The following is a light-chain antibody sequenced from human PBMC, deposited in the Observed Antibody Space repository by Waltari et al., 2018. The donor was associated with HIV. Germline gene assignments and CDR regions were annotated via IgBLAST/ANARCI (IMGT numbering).Light chain of an antibody. CDR2: GTS. V-gene: IGKV3-20*01. J-gene: IGKJ3*01. CDR3: QQYDHSPLFT. Sequence: EIVLTQSPGTLSLAPGERAPLSCRASQSVSNTFLAWYQQKPGQAPRLLIYGTSNRATGVPDRFSGSGSGTDFTLTISRLEPEDFAVYYCQQYDHSPLFTFGPGTKVDI. CDR1: QSVSNTF.